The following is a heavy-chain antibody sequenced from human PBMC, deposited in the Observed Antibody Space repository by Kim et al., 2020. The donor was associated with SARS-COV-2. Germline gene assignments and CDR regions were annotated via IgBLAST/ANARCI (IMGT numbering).Heavy chain of an antibody. D-gene: IGHD1-1*01. J-gene: IGHJ4*02. V-gene: IGHV3-7*01. Sequence: GGSLRLSCAASGFTFSSYWMSWVRQAPGKGLEWVANIKQDGSEKYYVDSVKGRFTISRDNAKNSLYLQMNSLRAEDTAVHYCARDRRAYNWNDEAVDYWGQGTLVTVSS. CDR3: ARDRRAYNWNDEAVDY. CDR2: IKQDGSEK. CDR1: GFTFSSYW.